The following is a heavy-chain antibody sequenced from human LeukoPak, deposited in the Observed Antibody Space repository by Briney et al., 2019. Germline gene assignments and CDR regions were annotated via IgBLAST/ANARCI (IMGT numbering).Heavy chain of an antibody. CDR1: GGTFSSYA. CDR3: ARESCSTSCYSEAYNWFDP. D-gene: IGHD2-2*01. V-gene: IGHV1-69*13. Sequence: SVKVSRKASGGTFSSYAISWVRQAPGQGLEWMGGIIPIFGTANYAQKFQGRVTITADESTSTAYMELSSLRSEDTAVYYCARESCSTSCYSEAYNWFDPWGQGTLVTVSS. J-gene: IGHJ5*02. CDR2: IIPIFGTA.